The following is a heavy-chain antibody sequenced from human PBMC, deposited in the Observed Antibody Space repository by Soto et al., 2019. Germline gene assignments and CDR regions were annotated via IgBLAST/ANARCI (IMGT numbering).Heavy chain of an antibody. D-gene: IGHD6-19*01. CDR2: ISCCGGST. J-gene: IGHJ4*02. Sequence: PGGSLRLSCEASVFNFKKFAMGWVRQAPGEGLEWVSGISCCGGSTFYADSVKGRFSLARDDSKNTLSLQLNSLRVEDTARYYCAKADGEQWLIPHLDNWGQGTMVTVSS. V-gene: IGHV3-23*01. CDR1: VFNFKKFA. CDR3: AKADGEQWLIPHLDN.